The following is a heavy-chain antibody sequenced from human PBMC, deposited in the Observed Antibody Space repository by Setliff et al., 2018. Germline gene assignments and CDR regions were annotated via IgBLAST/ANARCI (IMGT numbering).Heavy chain of an antibody. CDR3: ARRAVTAEYFQH. CDR1: GYSFTTYW. V-gene: IGHV5-51*01. D-gene: IGHD4-17*01. CDR2: TYPGDSDT. J-gene: IGHJ1*01. Sequence: GESLKISCKGSGYSFTTYWIGWVRQMPGKGLEWMGITYPGDSDTRYSPSFQGQATISADKSISTAYLQLSSLKASDTAIYYCARRAVTAEYFQHWGHGTLVTVSS.